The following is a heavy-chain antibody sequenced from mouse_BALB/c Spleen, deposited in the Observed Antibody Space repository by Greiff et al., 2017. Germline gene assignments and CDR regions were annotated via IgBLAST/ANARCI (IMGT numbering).Heavy chain of an antibody. CDR2: INPSNGRT. Sequence: QVQLKQPGAELVKPGASVKLSCKASGYTFTSYWMHWVKQRPGQGLEWIGEINPSNGRTNYNEKFKSKATLTVDKSSSTAYMQLSSLTSEDSAVYYCARDDGYYCWGQGTTLTVSS. CDR1: GYTFTSYW. V-gene: IGHV1S81*02. D-gene: IGHD2-3*01. CDR3: ARDDGYYC. J-gene: IGHJ2*01.